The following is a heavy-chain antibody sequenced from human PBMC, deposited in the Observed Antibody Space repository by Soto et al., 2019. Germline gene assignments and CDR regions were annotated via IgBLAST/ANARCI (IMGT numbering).Heavy chain of an antibody. Sequence: GGSLRLSCAASGFTFSSYGMHWVRQAPGKGLEWVAVISYDGSNKYYADSVKGRFTISRDNSKNTLYLQMNSLRAEDTAVYYCAKDSGSFYFDYWGQGTLVTVSS. V-gene: IGHV3-30*18. CDR3: AKDSGSFYFDY. CDR1: GFTFSSYG. J-gene: IGHJ4*02. CDR2: ISYDGSNK. D-gene: IGHD1-26*01.